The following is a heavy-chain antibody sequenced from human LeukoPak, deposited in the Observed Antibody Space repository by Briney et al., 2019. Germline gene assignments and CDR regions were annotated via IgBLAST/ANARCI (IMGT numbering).Heavy chain of an antibody. CDR1: GFTFSSYA. CDR3: AKDARGYSYGYPYYFDY. CDR2: ISGSGGST. V-gene: IGHV3-23*01. Sequence: PGGSLRLSCAASGFTFSSYAMSWVRQAPGKGLEWVSAISGSGGSTYYADSVKGRFTISRDNSKNTLYLQMNSLRAEDTAVYYCAKDARGYSYGYPYYFDYRGQGTLVTVSS. J-gene: IGHJ4*02. D-gene: IGHD5-18*01.